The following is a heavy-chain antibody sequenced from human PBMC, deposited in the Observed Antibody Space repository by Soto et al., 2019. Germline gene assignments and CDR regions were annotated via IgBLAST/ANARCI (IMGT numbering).Heavy chain of an antibody. Sequence: GGSLRLSCAASGFTVSSNYMSWVRQAPGKGLEWVSVIYSGGSTYYADSVKGRFTISRDNSKNTLYLQMNSLRAEDTAVYYCARGSTYCTNGVCYPYYYYYMDVWGKGTTVTVSS. CDR2: IYSGGST. CDR1: GFTVSSNY. D-gene: IGHD2-8*01. J-gene: IGHJ6*03. CDR3: ARGSTYCTNGVCYPYYYYYMDV. V-gene: IGHV3-66*01.